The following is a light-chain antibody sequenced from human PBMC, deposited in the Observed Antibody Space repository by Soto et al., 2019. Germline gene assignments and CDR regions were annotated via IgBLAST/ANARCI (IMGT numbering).Light chain of an antibody. J-gene: IGKJ1*01. CDR3: QQYNNWPRT. CDR2: GAT. Sequence: EIVMTQSPATLSVSPGDSATLSCRASQSVSGNLAWYQQNPGQAPRLLIYGATTRATGIPARFSGSGSGTEFTLTISSLQSEDFATYFWQQYNNWPRTFGQGTKVEVK. V-gene: IGKV3-15*01. CDR1: QSVSGN.